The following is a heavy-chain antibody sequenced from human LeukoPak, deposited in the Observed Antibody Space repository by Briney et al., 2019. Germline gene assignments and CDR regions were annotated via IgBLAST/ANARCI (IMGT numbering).Heavy chain of an antibody. CDR2: ISGSGGST. D-gene: IGHD3-22*01. V-gene: IGHV3-23*01. J-gene: IGHJ4*02. Sequence: PGGSLRLSCAASGFTFSSYAMSWVRQAPGKGLEWVSAISGSGGSTYYADSVKGRFTISRDNSKNTLYLQMNSLRAEDTAVYYCAKNRRVTYYYDSSGYPSLGTFWGQGTLVTVSS. CDR3: AKNRRVTYYYDSSGYPSLGTF. CDR1: GFTFSSYA.